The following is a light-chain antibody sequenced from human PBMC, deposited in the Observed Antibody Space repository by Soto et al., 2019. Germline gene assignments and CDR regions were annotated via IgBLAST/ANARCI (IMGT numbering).Light chain of an antibody. V-gene: IGLV2-8*01. J-gene: IGLJ1*01. CDR2: EVN. Sequence: QSALTQPPSASGSPGQSVAISCTGTSSDVGGYNYVSLYQQHPGKAPKLMIYEVNKRPSGVPDRFSGSKSGNTASLTVSGLQAEDEADYYCSSYAGSSNVFGTGTQLTVL. CDR1: SSDVGGYNY. CDR3: SSYAGSSNV.